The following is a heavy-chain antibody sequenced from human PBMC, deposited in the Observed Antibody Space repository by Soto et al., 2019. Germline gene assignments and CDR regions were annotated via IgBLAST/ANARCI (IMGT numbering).Heavy chain of an antibody. D-gene: IGHD6-19*01. V-gene: IGHV3-23*01. CDR1: GFTFSNYA. CDR2: ITNSGST. Sequence: GGSLRLSCEASGFTFSNYAMTWVRQAPGKGREWVSTITNSGSTYYGDTVRGRFTISRDNSKTTVYLQMNSLRAEDTAIYYCARTDKFNSQSSGWANRFDYWGQGTLVTVSS. J-gene: IGHJ4*02. CDR3: ARTDKFNSQSSGWANRFDY.